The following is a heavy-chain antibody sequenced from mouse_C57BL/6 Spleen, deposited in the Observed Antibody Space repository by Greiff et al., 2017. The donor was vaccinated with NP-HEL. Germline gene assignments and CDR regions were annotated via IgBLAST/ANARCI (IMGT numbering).Heavy chain of an antibody. CDR3: TRGVYYYGSGGFAY. V-gene: IGHV1-15*01. CDR1: GYTFTDYE. J-gene: IGHJ3*01. CDR2: IDPETGGT. Sequence: VQLQQSGAELVRPGASVTLSCKASGYTFTDYEMHWVKQTPVHGLEWIGAIDPETGGTAYNQKFKGTAILTADKSSSTAYMELRSLTSEDSAVYYCTRGVYYYGSGGFAYWGQGTLVTVSA. D-gene: IGHD1-1*01.